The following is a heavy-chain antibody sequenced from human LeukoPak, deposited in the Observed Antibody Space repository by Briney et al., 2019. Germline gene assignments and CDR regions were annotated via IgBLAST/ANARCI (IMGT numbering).Heavy chain of an antibody. J-gene: IGHJ3*02. D-gene: IGHD3-3*01. Sequence: GESLKISCKGSGYSFTSYWIGWVRQMPGKGLEWMGIIYPGDSDTRYSPSFQGQVTISADKSISTAYLQWSSLKASDTAMYYCARRITIFGVVIDAFDTWGQGTMVTVSS. CDR1: GYSFTSYW. CDR3: ARRITIFGVVIDAFDT. CDR2: IYPGDSDT. V-gene: IGHV5-51*01.